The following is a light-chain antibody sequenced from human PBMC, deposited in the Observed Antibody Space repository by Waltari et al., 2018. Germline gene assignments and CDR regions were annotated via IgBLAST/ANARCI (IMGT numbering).Light chain of an antibody. Sequence: DIVLTQSPGTLSLSPGERASLSCRASQSITNNYLAWYQQIPGQAPRVLIYQASTRANGIPDRFSGSGSGTDFTLTISRLEPEDFAVYYCQKYGSTPRPFGGGTKVEIK. CDR3: QKYGSTPRP. V-gene: IGKV3-20*01. J-gene: IGKJ4*01. CDR2: QAS. CDR1: QSITNNY.